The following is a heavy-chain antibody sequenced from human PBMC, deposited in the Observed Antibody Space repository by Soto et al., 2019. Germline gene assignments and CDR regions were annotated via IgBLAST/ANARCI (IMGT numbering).Heavy chain of an antibody. D-gene: IGHD3-22*01. CDR1: GFPFRNYG. J-gene: IGHJ3*01. V-gene: IGHV3-48*01. CDR2: IGIGSSTK. Sequence: GGSLRLSCASSGFPFRNYGMNWVRQAPGKGLEWVSYIGIGSSTKYYADSVKGRFTISRDNAKNSLYLQMNSLRAEDTAVYYCARDQLYYNDISGRPLNAFDVWGQGTMVTVSS. CDR3: ARDQLYYNDISGRPLNAFDV.